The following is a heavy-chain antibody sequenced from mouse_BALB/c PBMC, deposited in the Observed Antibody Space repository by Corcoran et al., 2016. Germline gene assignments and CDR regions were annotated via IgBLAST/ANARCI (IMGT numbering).Heavy chain of an antibody. D-gene: IGHD2-4*01. V-gene: IGHV8-8*01. CDR3: ARIADYDYFDY. J-gene: IGHJ2*01. CDR1: GFSLSTSCMG. CDR2: IWWNDVK. Sequence: QVTLKESGPGILQPSQPLSLSCSFSGFSLSTSCMGVGWLRQPSGQGLEWLANIWWNDVKRYNPALKIRLTISKDTASSQVFLKIASVDTADTATYYSARIADYDYFDYWGQGTTLTVSS.